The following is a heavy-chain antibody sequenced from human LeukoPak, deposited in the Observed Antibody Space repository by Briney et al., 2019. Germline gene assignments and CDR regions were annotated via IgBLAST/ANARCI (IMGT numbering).Heavy chain of an antibody. CDR1: GFTFSSHW. D-gene: IGHD2-15*01. Sequence: GGSLRLSCAASGFTFSSHWMHWVRQAPGKGLVWVSHINSDVSSTNYADSVKGRFTVSRDNAKNTLYLQMNSLRAEDTAVYYCARDRWELLSNSYHYCGLDVWGQGTTVTVSS. V-gene: IGHV3-74*01. J-gene: IGHJ6*02. CDR3: ARDRWELLSNSYHYCGLDV. CDR2: INSDVSST.